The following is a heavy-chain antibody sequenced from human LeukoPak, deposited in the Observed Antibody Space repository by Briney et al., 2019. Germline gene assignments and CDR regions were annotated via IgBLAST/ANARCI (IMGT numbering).Heavy chain of an antibody. J-gene: IGHJ4*02. D-gene: IGHD1-26*01. CDR3: ARGLVGATGPFDY. V-gene: IGHV3-21*01. CDR1: GFTFSSYS. Sequence: PGGSLRLSCAASGFTFSSYSMNWVRQAPGKGLEWVSSISSSSSYIYYADSVKGRFTISRDNAKNSLYLQMNSLRAEDTAVYYCARGLVGATGPFDYWGQGTLVTVSS. CDR2: ISSSSSYI.